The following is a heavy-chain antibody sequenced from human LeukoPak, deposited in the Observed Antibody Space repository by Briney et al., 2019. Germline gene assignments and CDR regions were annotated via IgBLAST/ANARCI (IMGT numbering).Heavy chain of an antibody. V-gene: IGHV4-34*01. D-gene: IGHD6-6*01. J-gene: IGHJ4*02. CDR2: INHSGST. Sequence: SETLSLTCAVYGGSFSGYYWSWIRQPPGKGLEWIGEINHSGSTNYNPSLKSRVTISVDTSKNQFSLKLSSVTAADTAVYYCAAQYSSSFTTFDYWGQGTLVTVSP. CDR1: GGSFSGYY. CDR3: AAQYSSSFTTFDY.